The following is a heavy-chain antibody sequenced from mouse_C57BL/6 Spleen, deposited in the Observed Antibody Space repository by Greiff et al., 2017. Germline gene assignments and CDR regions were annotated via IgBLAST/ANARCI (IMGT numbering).Heavy chain of an antibody. CDR3: AKGDYYGSPAWFAY. J-gene: IGHJ3*01. CDR1: GFSLTSYG. CDR2: IWRGGST. Sequence: VQLQQSGPGLVQPSQSLSITCTVSGFSLTSYGVHWVRQSPGKGLEWLGVIWRGGSTDYNAAFMSRLSITKDNSKSQVFFKMNSLQADDTAIYYCAKGDYYGSPAWFAYWGQGTLVTVSA. D-gene: IGHD1-1*01. V-gene: IGHV2-5*01.